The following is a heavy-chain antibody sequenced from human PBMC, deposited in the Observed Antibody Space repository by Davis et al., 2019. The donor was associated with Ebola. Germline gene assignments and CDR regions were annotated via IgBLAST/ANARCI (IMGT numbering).Heavy chain of an antibody. CDR1: GGTFSSYA. D-gene: IGHD3-10*01. CDR2: IIPILGIA. J-gene: IGHJ6*02. Sequence: AASVKVSCKASGGTFSSYAISWVRQAPGQGLEWMGRIIPILGIANYAQKFQGRVTITADKSTSTAYMELSSLRSEDTAVYYCASGLSGITMVQGDYYYYGMDVWGQGTTVTVSS. V-gene: IGHV1-69*04. CDR3: ASGLSGITMVQGDYYYYGMDV.